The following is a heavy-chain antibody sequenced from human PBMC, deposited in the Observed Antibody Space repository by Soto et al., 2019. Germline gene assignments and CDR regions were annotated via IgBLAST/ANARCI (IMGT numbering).Heavy chain of an antibody. V-gene: IGHV1-3*01. Sequence: ASVKVSCKASGYTFTSYAMHWVRQAPGQRLEWMGWINAGNGNTKYSQKFQGRVTITRDTSTDTTYMELSSLRSDDTAVYYCATRGGVVLVPAAPDAFDIWGQGTMVTVSS. CDR1: GYTFTSYA. D-gene: IGHD2-2*01. CDR3: ATRGGVVLVPAAPDAFDI. CDR2: INAGNGNT. J-gene: IGHJ3*02.